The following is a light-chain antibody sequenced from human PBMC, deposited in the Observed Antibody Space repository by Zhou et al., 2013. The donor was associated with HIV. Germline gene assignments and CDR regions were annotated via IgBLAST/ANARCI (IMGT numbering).Light chain of an antibody. CDR1: QSISTW. V-gene: IGKV1-5*03. CDR2: KAS. CDR3: QQASSFPLT. J-gene: IGKJ5*01. Sequence: IQMTQSPSTLSASVGDRVTITCRASQSISTWLAWYQQKPGTVPKLLIYKASSLDSGVPSRFSGSGSGTEFTLTISSLQPDDFATYYCQQASSFPLTFGQGTRLEIK.